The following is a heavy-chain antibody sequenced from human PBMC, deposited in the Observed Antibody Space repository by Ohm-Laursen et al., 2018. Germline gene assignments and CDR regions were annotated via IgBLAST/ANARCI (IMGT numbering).Heavy chain of an antibody. CDR2: IYYSGST. CDR3: ARQEGYYSSTSCYEVWFDP. J-gene: IGHJ5*02. CDR1: GGSISSSSYY. Sequence: GTLSLTCTVSGGSISSSSYYWGWIRQPPGKGLEWIGSIYYSGSTYYNPSLKSRVTISVDTSKNQFSLKLSSVTAADTAVYYCARQEGYYSSTSCYEVWFDPWGQGTLVTVSS. V-gene: IGHV4-39*01. D-gene: IGHD2-2*01.